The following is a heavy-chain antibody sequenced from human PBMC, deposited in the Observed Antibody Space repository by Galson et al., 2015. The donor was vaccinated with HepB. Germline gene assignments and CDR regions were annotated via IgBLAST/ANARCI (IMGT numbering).Heavy chain of an antibody. CDR2: IKSRTIGGPT. CDR1: GFTFSNAS. V-gene: IGHV3-15*01. D-gene: IGHD2-15*01. J-gene: IGHJ4*02. Sequence: SLRLSCAASGFTFSNASLSWVRQAPGKGLDWVGRIKSRTIGGPTDYAAPVKGRFTISRDESKNMVYLQMNSLKTEDTAVYYCSTGKWWEDYWGQGTLVTVSS. CDR3: STGKWWEDY.